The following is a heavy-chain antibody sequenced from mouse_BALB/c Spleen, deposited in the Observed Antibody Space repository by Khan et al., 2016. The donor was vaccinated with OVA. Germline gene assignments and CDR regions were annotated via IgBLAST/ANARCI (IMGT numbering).Heavy chain of an antibody. Sequence: DVKLEESGPSLVKPSQTLSLTCSVTGDSITSGYWSWIRKFPGNKLEYMGYMIYSGNTYYNPSLKSRISITRHTSKNQYYLQLNSVTTEYTATYXCARSTYRYAFSYWGQGTLVTVSA. CDR1: GDSITSGY. J-gene: IGHJ3*01. CDR2: MIYSGNT. V-gene: IGHV3-8*02. CDR3: ARSTYRYAFSY. D-gene: IGHD2-14*01.